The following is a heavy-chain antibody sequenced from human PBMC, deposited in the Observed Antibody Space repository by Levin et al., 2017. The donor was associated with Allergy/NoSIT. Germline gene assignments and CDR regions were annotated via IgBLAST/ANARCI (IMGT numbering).Heavy chain of an antibody. CDR2: IYYSGST. CDR3: ARGRLRAGTERFFDY. D-gene: IGHD6-19*01. V-gene: IGHV4-59*01. CDR1: GGSISSYY. Sequence: SQTLSLTCTVSGGSISSYYWSWIRQPPGKGLEWIGYIYYSGSTNYNPSLKSRVTISVDTSKNQFSLKLSSVTAADTAVYYCARGRLRAGTERFFDYWGQGTLVTVSS. J-gene: IGHJ4*02.